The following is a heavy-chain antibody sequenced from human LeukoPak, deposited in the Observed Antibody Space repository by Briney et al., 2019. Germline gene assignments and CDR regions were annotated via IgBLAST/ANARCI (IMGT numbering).Heavy chain of an antibody. CDR2: IKQDGSEK. CDR1: GFTFSSYW. Sequence: PGGSLRLSCAASGFTFSSYWMSWVRQAPGKGLEWVANIKQDGSEKYYVDSVKGRFTISRDNAKNSLYLQMNSLRAEDTAVYYCARGVPVYSSSFDYWGQGTLVTVSS. D-gene: IGHD6-6*01. V-gene: IGHV3-7*01. CDR3: ARGVPVYSSSFDY. J-gene: IGHJ4*02.